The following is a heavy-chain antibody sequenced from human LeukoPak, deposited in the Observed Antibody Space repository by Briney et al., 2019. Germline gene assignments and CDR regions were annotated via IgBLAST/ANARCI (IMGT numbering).Heavy chain of an antibody. V-gene: IGHV3-23*01. Sequence: PGGSLRLSCAASGFTFSSYAMNWVRQAPGKGLEWVSSFGGNGGNTYYADSVRGRFTISRDNSKSTLYLQMNSLRAEDTAIYFCAKSLNWNFESWGRGTLVTVSS. CDR2: FGGNGGNT. J-gene: IGHJ4*02. CDR3: AKSLNWNFES. CDR1: GFTFSSYA. D-gene: IGHD1-1*01.